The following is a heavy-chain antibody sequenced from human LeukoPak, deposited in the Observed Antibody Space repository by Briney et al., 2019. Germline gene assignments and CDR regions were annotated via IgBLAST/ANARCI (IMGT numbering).Heavy chain of an antibody. CDR2: IYYSGST. D-gene: IGHD6-13*01. CDR3: ARGVVAAAGRTFDF. Sequence: PSETLSLTCTVSGGSISSYYWSWLRQPPGKGLEWLGYIYYSGSTNYNPSLRSRVTISLDTSKNQFSLKLSSVTAADTAIYYCARGVVAAAGRTFDFWGQGTLVTVSS. V-gene: IGHV4-59*01. J-gene: IGHJ4*02. CDR1: GGSISSYY.